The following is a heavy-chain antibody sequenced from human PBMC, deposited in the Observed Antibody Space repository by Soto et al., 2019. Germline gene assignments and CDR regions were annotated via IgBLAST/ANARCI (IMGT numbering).Heavy chain of an antibody. CDR3: ARSGWYSSGWYVPWDY. V-gene: IGHV3-30-3*01. CDR1: GFTFSSYA. CDR2: ISYDGSNK. D-gene: IGHD6-19*01. Sequence: GGSLRLSCAASGFTFSSYAMHWVRQAPGKGLEWVAVISYDGSNKYYADSVKGRFTISRDNSKNTLYLQMNSLRAEDTAVYYCARSGWYSSGWYVPWDYWGQGTTVTVSS. J-gene: IGHJ4*03.